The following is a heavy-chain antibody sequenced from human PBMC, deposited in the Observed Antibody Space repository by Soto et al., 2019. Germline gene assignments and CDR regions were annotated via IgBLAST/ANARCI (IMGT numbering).Heavy chain of an antibody. CDR1: GGTFSTYT. CDR3: ATLGAKNDH. Sequence: QVQLVQSGADVKKPGSSVKVSCKTFGGTFSTYTINWVRQAPGQGLVWMGSIIPFLNISNNARNCLGRLTIAADESTSTAYMELESLSPEDTAIYFCATLGAKNDHRGQGTLVTVSS. V-gene: IGHV1-69*09. CDR2: IIPFLNIS. D-gene: IGHD3-16*01. J-gene: IGHJ5*02.